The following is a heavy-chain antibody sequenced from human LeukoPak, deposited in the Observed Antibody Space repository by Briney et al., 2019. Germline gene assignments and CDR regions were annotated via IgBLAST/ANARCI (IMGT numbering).Heavy chain of an antibody. D-gene: IGHD1-1*01. CDR3: EKDRGGPNFVFPYWYFDL. V-gene: IGHV3-23*01. CDR1: GFTFSTYA. J-gene: IGHJ2*01. CDR2: ISGSGDST. Sequence: GGSLRLSCAASGFTFSTYAMSWVRQAPGKGLEWVSAISGSGDSTYYADSVKGRFTISRDNSKNTLYLQMNSLRAADRAVFYCEKDRGGPNFVFPYWYFDLWGRGTLVT.